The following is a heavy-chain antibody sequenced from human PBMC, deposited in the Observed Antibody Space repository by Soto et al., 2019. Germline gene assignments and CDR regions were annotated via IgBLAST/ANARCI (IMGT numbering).Heavy chain of an antibody. CDR1: GGTFSSYA. CDR2: IIPIFGTA. J-gene: IGHJ4*02. CDR3: ARGMSITGTTFDY. D-gene: IGHD1-7*01. V-gene: IGHV1-69*13. Sequence: SVKVSCKASGGTFSSYAISWVRQAPGQGLDCMGGIIPIFGTANYAQKFQGRVTITADESTSTAYMELSSLRSEDTAVYYCARGMSITGTTFDYWGQGTLVTVSS.